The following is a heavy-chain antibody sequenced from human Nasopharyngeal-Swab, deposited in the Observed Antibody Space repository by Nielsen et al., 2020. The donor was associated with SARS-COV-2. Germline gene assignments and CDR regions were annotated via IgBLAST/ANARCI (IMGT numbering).Heavy chain of an antibody. J-gene: IGHJ6*03. Sequence: GGSLRLSCATSGFTFSSYAMHWVRQAPGKGLEWVAVISSDGSDKFYADSVKGRFSISRDTSRSAAYLQMNSLRAEDTALYYCARTDRGGSYFSQYYYYMDVWGTGTTVTVSS. D-gene: IGHD1-26*01. V-gene: IGHV3-30*03. CDR2: ISSDGSDK. CDR1: GFTFSSYA. CDR3: ARTDRGGSYFSQYYYYMDV.